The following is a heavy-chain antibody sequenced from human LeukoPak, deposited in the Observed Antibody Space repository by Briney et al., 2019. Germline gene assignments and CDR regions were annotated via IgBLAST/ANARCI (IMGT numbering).Heavy chain of an antibody. V-gene: IGHV1-2*02. J-gene: IGHJ3*02. CDR2: INPNSGGT. Sequence: ASVTVSCKASGYTFTGYYMHWVRQAPGQGLEWMGWINPNSGGTNYAQKFQGRVTMTRDTSISTAYMELSRLRSDDTAVYYCAVPMTSESAFDIWGQGTMVTVSS. CDR3: AVPMTSESAFDI. CDR1: GYTFTGYY.